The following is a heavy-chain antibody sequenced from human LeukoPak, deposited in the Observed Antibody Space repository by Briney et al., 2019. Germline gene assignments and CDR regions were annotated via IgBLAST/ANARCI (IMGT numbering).Heavy chain of an antibody. CDR2: IIPIFGTA. Sequence: SVKVSCKASGGTFSSYATSWVRQAPGQGLEWMGGIIPIFGTANYAQKFQGRVTITADESTSTAYMELSSLRSEDTAVYYCARRPNYYDSSGYVGAFDIWGQGTMVTVSS. CDR3: ARRPNYYDSSGYVGAFDI. J-gene: IGHJ3*02. D-gene: IGHD3-22*01. CDR1: GGTFSSYA. V-gene: IGHV1-69*01.